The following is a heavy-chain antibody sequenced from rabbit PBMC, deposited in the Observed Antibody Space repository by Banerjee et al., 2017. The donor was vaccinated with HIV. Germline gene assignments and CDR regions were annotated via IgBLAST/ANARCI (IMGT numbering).Heavy chain of an antibody. CDR3: AKTAGYDGYGYVYYFNL. CDR1: GFSFSRYW. V-gene: IGHV1S45*01. D-gene: IGHD6-1*01. J-gene: IGHJ4*01. Sequence: QEQLEESGGDLVKPEGSLTLTCKASGFSFSRYWICWVRQAPGKGLELIAGITTSGGTYYASWAKGRFTVSKTSSTTVTLQMTSLTAADTATYFCAKTAGYDGYGYVYYFNLWGPGTLVTVS. CDR2: ITTSGGT.